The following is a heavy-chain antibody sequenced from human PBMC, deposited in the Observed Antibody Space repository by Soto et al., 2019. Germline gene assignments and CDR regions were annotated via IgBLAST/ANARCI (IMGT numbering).Heavy chain of an antibody. CDR1: GYTFTGYY. Sequence: GASVKVSCKASGYTFTGYYMHWVRQAPGQGLEWMGWINPNSGGTNYAQKFQGWVTMARDTSISTAYMELSRLRSDDTAVYYCARGQYCSSTSCSALYYYGMDVWGHGTTVTVSS. J-gene: IGHJ6*02. V-gene: IGHV1-2*04. D-gene: IGHD2-2*01. CDR2: INPNSGGT. CDR3: ARGQYCSSTSCSALYYYGMDV.